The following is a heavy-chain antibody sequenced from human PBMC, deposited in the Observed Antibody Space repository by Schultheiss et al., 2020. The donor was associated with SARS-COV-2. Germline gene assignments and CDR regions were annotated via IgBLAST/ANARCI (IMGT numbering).Heavy chain of an antibody. CDR2: IYHSGST. Sequence: SETLSLTCAVYGGSFSGYYWSWIRQPPGKGLEWIGYIYHSGSTYYNPSLKSRVTISVDTSKNQFSLKLSSVTAADTAVYYCASEPPGIAVAGRRGTLLDWGQGTLVTVSS. V-gene: IGHV4-34*01. CDR3: ASEPPGIAVAGRRGTLLD. J-gene: IGHJ4*02. D-gene: IGHD6-19*01. CDR1: GGSFSGYY.